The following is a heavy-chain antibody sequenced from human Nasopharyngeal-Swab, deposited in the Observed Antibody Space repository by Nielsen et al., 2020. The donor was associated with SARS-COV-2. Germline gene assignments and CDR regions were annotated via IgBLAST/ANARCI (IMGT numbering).Heavy chain of an antibody. J-gene: IGHJ4*02. V-gene: IGHV4-39*01. Sequence: SETLSLTCTLSGGSISSSSYYWGWIRQPPGKGLEWIGSIYYSGSTYYNPSLKSRVTISVDTSKNQFSLKLSSVTAADTAVYYCARADSSGWYYFDYWGQGTLVTVSS. CDR3: ARADSSGWYYFDY. CDR2: IYYSGST. CDR1: GGSISSSSYY. D-gene: IGHD6-19*01.